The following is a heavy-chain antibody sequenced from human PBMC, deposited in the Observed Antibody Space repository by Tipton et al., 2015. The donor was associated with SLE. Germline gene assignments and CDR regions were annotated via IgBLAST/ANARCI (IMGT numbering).Heavy chain of an antibody. D-gene: IGHD3-9*01. CDR3: ARGSLGRHYDIVTGHTYYYFYYMDV. CDR1: GGSISSSGYD. CDR2: FYHSGST. V-gene: IGHV4-39*07. J-gene: IGHJ6*03. Sequence: GLVKPSETLSLTCTVSGGSISSSGYDWGWIRQPPGKGLEWIGSFYHSGSTYYNPSLKSRVTISVDTSRNQFSLKLSSVSAADTAVYYCARGSLGRHYDIVTGHTYYYFYYMDVWGKGTTVTVSS.